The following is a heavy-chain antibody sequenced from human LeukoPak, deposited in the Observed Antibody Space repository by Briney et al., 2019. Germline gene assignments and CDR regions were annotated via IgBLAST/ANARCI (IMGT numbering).Heavy chain of an antibody. CDR1: GGSISSYY. CDR3: ARGPAPYYFDY. V-gene: IGHV4-59*01. CDR2: IYYSGST. J-gene: IGHJ4*02. Sequence: SETLSLTCSVSGGSISSYYWRWIRQPPGKGLEWIGYIYYSGSTNYNPSLKSRVTISVDTSKNQFSLKLSSVTAADTAAYYCARGPAPYYFDYWGQGTLVTVSS.